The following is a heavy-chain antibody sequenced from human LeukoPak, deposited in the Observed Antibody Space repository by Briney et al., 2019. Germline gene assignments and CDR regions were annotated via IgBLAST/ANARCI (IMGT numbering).Heavy chain of an antibody. CDR3: AKDWKDGMDV. CDR1: GFTFSSYG. Sequence: PGRSLRLSCAASGFTFSSYGMHWVRQAPGKGLEWVAVISYDGSNKYYADSVKGRFTISRDNSKNTLYPQMNSLRAEDTAVYYCAKDWKDGMDVWGQGTTVTVSS. V-gene: IGHV3-30*18. J-gene: IGHJ6*02. D-gene: IGHD1-1*01. CDR2: ISYDGSNK.